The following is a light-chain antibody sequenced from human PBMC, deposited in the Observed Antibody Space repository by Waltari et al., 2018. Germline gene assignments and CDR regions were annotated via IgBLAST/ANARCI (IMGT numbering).Light chain of an antibody. V-gene: IGLV2-23*02. CDR2: DVN. Sequence: QSALTQTATVSGSPGPSITISCTGSSSDVGKYNLVSWYRQHPGEAPKLIIYDVNKRPLGVSNRFSGSKSGNTASLTISGLQAADEADYYCCSYAGSSVSVFGGGTKVTVL. CDR1: SSDVGKYNL. CDR3: CSYAGSSVSV. J-gene: IGLJ3*02.